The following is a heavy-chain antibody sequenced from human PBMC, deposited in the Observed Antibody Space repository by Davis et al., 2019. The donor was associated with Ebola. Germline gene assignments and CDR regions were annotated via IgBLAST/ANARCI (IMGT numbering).Heavy chain of an antibody. Sequence: SETLSLTCAVYGGSFSGYYWSWIRQPPGKGLEWIGEINHSGSTNYNPSLKSRVTISVDTSKNQFSLKLRSVTTADTAVYYCARVWNDYGSGSYFDYWGQGIRVTVSS. J-gene: IGHJ4*02. CDR1: GGSFSGYY. CDR2: INHSGST. D-gene: IGHD3-10*01. V-gene: IGHV4-34*01. CDR3: ARVWNDYGSGSYFDY.